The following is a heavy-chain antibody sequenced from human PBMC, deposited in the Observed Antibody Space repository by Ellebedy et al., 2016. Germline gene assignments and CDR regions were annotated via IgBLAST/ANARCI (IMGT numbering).Heavy chain of an antibody. CDR1: GYTFTSYG. D-gene: IGHD1-26*01. V-gene: IGHV1-18*01. Sequence: ASVKVSXKASGYTFTSYGISWVRQAPGQGLEWMGWISAYNGNTNYAQKLQGRVTMITDTSTSTAYMELRSLRSDDTAVYYCARPLEGELLSYYGMDVWGQGTTVTVSS. CDR3: ARPLEGELLSYYGMDV. CDR2: ISAYNGNT. J-gene: IGHJ6*02.